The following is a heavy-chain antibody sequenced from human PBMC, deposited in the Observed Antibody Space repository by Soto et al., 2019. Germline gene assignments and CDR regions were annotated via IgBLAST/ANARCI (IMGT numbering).Heavy chain of an antibody. D-gene: IGHD5-12*01. Sequence: PSETLSLTCTVSGGSISSGGYYWSWIRQHPGKGLEWIGYIYYSGSTYYNPSLKSRVTISVDTSKNQFSLKLSSATAADTAVYLCERKADIEPFDYWGQATLVTVS. CDR2: IYYSGST. V-gene: IGHV4-31*03. CDR1: GGSISSGGYY. J-gene: IGHJ4*02. CDR3: ERKADIEPFDY.